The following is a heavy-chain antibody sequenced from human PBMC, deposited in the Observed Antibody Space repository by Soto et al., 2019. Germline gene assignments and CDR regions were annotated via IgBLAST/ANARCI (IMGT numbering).Heavy chain of an antibody. J-gene: IGHJ3*01. CDR1: GFTFSSYA. CDR2: ISYDGSNK. V-gene: IGHV3-30-3*01. D-gene: IGHD2-15*01. Sequence: GGSLRLSCAASGFTFSSYAMHWVRQAPGKGLEWVAVISYDGSNKYYADSVKGRFTIPRDNSKNTLYLQMNSLRADDTAVYYCARECGIGGAAFDFWGQGTMVTVSS. CDR3: ARECGIGGAAFDF.